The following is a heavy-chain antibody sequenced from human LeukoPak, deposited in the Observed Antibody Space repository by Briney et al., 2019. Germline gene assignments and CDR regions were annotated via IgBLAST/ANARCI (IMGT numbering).Heavy chain of an antibody. CDR2: ISSGSGYI. D-gene: IGHD1-26*01. Sequence: GGSLRLSCAASGFTFSSYAMNWVRQAPGKGLEWVSSISSGSGYIYYADSVKGRFTISRDNAKNSLYLQMNSLRAEDTAVYYCARDPGARSKVGGSYYFDYWGQGTLVTVSS. V-gene: IGHV3-21*01. CDR3: ARDPGARSKVGGSYYFDY. J-gene: IGHJ4*02. CDR1: GFTFSSYA.